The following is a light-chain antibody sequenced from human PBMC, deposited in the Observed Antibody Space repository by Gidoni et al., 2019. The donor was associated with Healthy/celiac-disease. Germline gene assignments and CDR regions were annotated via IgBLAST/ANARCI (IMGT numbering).Light chain of an antibody. CDR2: AAS. V-gene: IGKV1-39*01. CDR3: QQSYSTPLT. CDR1: PCISSY. Sequence: DRQMTQSPSALSASVGDRVTITCRASPCISSYLSWYQQKPGNAPKLLIYAASSLQSGVPSRLSGSGSGTDFTLTISRLQPEDFATYYRQQSYSTPLTFGGGTKVEIK. J-gene: IGKJ4*01.